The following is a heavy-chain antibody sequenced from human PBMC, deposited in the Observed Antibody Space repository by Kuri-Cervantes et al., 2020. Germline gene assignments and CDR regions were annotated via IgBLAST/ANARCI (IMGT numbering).Heavy chain of an antibody. CDR1: GYTFTSYG. CDR2: ISAYNGNT. V-gene: IGHV1-18*01. CDR3: ARDFRAVAGTYSED. D-gene: IGHD6-19*01. J-gene: IGHJ4*02. Sequence: ASVKVSCKASGYTFTSYGISWVRQAPGQGLEWMGWISAYNGNTNYAQKLQGRVTMTTDTSTSTAYMELKSLRSDDTAVYYCARDFRAVAGTYSEDWGQGTLVTVSS.